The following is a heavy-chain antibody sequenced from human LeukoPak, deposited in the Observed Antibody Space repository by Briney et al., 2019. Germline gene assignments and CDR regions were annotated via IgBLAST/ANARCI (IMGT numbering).Heavy chain of an antibody. Sequence: GASVKVSCKASGGTFSSYAISWVRQAPGQGLEWMGGIIPIFGTANYAQKFQGRVTITADKSTSTAYMELSRLRSDDTAVYYCARSKGGANFDYWGQGTLVTVSS. CDR1: GGTFSSYA. J-gene: IGHJ4*02. CDR3: ARSKGGANFDY. D-gene: IGHD3-16*01. CDR2: IIPIFGTA. V-gene: IGHV1-69*06.